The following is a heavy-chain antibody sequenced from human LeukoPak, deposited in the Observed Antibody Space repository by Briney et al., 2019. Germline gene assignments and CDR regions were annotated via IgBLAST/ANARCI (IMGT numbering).Heavy chain of an antibody. V-gene: IGHV1-69*01. CDR3: ARGEQEEEMATNPFDY. J-gene: IGHJ4*02. CDR2: IIPIFGTA. Sequence: HGESLKTSCKASGGTFSSYAISWVRQAPGQGLEWMGGIIPIFGTANYAQKFQGRVTITADESTSTAYMELSSLRSEDTAVYYCARGEQEEEMATNPFDYWGQGTLVTVSS. D-gene: IGHD5-24*01. CDR1: GGTFSSYA.